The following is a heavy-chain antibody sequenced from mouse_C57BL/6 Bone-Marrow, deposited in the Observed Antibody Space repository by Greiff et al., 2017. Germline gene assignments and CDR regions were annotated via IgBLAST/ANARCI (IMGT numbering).Heavy chain of an antibody. Sequence: EVQLVESGPGMVKPSQSLSLTCTVTGYSITSGYDWHWIRHFPGNKLEWMGYISYSGSTNYNPSLKSRISITHDTSKNHFFLKLNSVTTEDTATYYCARDNYSYFDYWGQGTTLTVSS. J-gene: IGHJ2*01. CDR1: GYSITSGYD. CDR2: ISYSGST. CDR3: ARDNYSYFDY. V-gene: IGHV3-1*01. D-gene: IGHD2-12*01.